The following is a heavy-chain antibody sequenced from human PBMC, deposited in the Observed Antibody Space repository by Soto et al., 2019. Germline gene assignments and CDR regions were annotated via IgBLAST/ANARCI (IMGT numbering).Heavy chain of an antibody. D-gene: IGHD5-12*01. J-gene: IGHJ6*02. V-gene: IGHV1-3*01. CDR1: GYTFTSYA. CDR3: AREHIEATIGLDYYYGMDV. CDR2: INAGNGNT. Sequence: ASVKVSCKASGYTFTSYAMHWVRQAPGQRLEWMGWINAGNGNTKYSQKFQGRVTITRDTSASTAYMELSSLRSEDTAVYYCAREHIEATIGLDYYYGMDVWGQGXTVTVYS.